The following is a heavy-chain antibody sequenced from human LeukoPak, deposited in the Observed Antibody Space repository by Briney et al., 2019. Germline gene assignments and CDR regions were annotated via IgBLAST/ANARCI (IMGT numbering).Heavy chain of an antibody. V-gene: IGHV3-74*01. CDR1: GFTFSSYW. Sequence: GGSLRLSCAASGFTFSSYWMRWVRHAPGKGLVWVSRINSDGSSTSYADSVKGRFTISRDNAKNTQYLQMNSLRAEDTAVYYCARGSRGVIMSYYYYGMDVWGQGTTVTVSS. J-gene: IGHJ6*02. CDR2: INSDGSST. CDR3: ARGSRGVIMSYYYYGMDV. D-gene: IGHD3-10*01.